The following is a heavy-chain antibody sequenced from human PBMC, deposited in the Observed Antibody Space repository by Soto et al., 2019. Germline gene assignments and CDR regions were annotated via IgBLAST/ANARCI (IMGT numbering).Heavy chain of an antibody. D-gene: IGHD1-26*01. CDR2: INPNNDGT. CDR1: GNTFIGYY. CDR3: ARDLGGSRDS. V-gene: IGHV1-2*02. Sequence: ASVKVSCKASGNTFIGYYIHWVRQAPGQGLEWMGWINPNNDGTTYGEKFQGRVTMTRDTSTSTAYMELSRLRSDATAVYYCARDLGGSRDSWGQGTLVTVSS. J-gene: IGHJ4*02.